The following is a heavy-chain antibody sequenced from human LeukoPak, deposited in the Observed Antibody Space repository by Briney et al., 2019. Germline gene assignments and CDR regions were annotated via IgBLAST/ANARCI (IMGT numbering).Heavy chain of an antibody. CDR1: GYRFTSNW. CDR2: IYPGDSDT. V-gene: IGHV5-51*01. D-gene: IGHD5-24*01. CDR3: ARLSRMAATLDAFDI. Sequence: GESLQISCQGSGYRFTSNWIGWVRQMSGKGLEWMGIIYPGDSDTRYRPSFQGQVTISADKSISTAYLQWSSLKASDTAIYYCARLSRMAATLDAFDIWGQGTMVTVSS. J-gene: IGHJ3*02.